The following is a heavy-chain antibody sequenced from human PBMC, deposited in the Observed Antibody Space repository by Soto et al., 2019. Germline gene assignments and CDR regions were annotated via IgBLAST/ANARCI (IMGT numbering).Heavy chain of an antibody. CDR3: ATVRYRSDPT. CDR2: IKPKSEGETA. Sequence: PGGSLRLSCVASRFNFSAAWLNWIRQAPGKGLEWVGRIKPKSEGETADYTAPVRGRFTISRDDSQNTLHLQMDSLKTEDTAVYYCATVRYRSDPTWGLGGLVTV. V-gene: IGHV3-15*07. D-gene: IGHD6-19*01. J-gene: IGHJ4*01. CDR1: RFNFSAAW.